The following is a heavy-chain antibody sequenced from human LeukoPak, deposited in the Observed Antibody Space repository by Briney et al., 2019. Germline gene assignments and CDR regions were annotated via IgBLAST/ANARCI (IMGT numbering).Heavy chain of an antibody. D-gene: IGHD3-10*01. J-gene: IGHJ5*02. CDR2: IGGSGGST. CDR1: GFTFSTYA. Sequence: GGILRLSCAASGFTFSTYAMSWVRQAPGKGLEWVSAIGGSGGSTYYADSVKGRFTISRDDSKNTLYLQMNSLRAEDTAVYYCARERGEGANWFDPWGQGTLVTVSS. CDR3: ARERGEGANWFDP. V-gene: IGHV3-23*01.